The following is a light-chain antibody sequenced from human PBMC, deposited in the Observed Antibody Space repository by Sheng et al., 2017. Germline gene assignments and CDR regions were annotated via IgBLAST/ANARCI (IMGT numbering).Light chain of an antibody. CDR1: QSISTW. CDR3: QQYNSYSRT. CDR2: KAS. J-gene: IGKJ1*01. Sequence: DIQMTQSPSTLSASVGDRVTITCRASQSISTWLAWYQQKPDNAPKVLIYKASTLESGVPSRFSGSGSGTEFTLTISSLQPDDFATYYCQQYNSYSRTFGQGTKVEIK. V-gene: IGKV1-5*03.